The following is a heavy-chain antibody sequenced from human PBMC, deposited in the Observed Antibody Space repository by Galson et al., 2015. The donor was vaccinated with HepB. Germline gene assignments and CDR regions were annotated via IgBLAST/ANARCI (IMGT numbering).Heavy chain of an antibody. CDR1: GFTFSSYG. Sequence: SLRLSCAVSGFTFSSYGMHWVRQAPGKGLEWVAVISYDGINEYYADSVKGRFTIYRDNSKNTLYLQMNSLRAEDTAVYYCAKDLPWDLVQPDGYKLDYWGQGTLVTVSS. CDR3: AKDLPWDLVQPDGYKLDY. CDR2: ISYDGINE. V-gene: IGHV3-30*18. J-gene: IGHJ4*02. D-gene: IGHD5-24*01.